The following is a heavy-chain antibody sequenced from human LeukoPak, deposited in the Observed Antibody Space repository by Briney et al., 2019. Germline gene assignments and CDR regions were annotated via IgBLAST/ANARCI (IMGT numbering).Heavy chain of an antibody. J-gene: IGHJ4*02. CDR3: ARVQSITMIVVVAENYFDY. CDR2: IYHSGST. CDR1: GYSISIGYY. D-gene: IGHD3-22*01. V-gene: IGHV4-38-2*01. Sequence: SETLSLTCAVSGYSISIGYYWGWIRQPPGKGLEWIGSIYHSGSTYYNPSLKSRVTISVDTSKNQFSLKLSSVTAADTAVYYCARVQSITMIVVVAENYFDYWGQGTLVTVSS.